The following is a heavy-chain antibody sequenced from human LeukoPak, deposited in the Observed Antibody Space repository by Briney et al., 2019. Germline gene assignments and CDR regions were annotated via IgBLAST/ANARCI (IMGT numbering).Heavy chain of an antibody. D-gene: IGHD3-22*01. CDR3: AKGRIVVVITDDAFDI. CDR2: IRYDGSNK. CDR1: GFTFSSYG. V-gene: IGHV3-30*02. J-gene: IGHJ3*02. Sequence: GGSLRLSCAASGFTFSSYGMHWVRQAPGKGLEWVAFIRYDGSNKYYADSVKGRFTISRDNSKNTLYLQMNSLRAEDTAVYYCAKGRIVVVITDDAFDIWGQGTMVTVSS.